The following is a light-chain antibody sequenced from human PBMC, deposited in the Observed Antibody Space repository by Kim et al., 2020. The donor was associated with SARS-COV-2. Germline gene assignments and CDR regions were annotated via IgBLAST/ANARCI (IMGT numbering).Light chain of an antibody. Sequence: SYELTQPPSVSVSPGQTASITCGGDKIGGKSVCWYQQKPGQAPVLVIYYDSNRPSGIPERFSGSNSGNTATLTISGTQARDEADYYCQAWDSSCVVLGGG. CDR3: QAWDSSCVV. CDR1: KIGGKS. J-gene: IGLJ2*01. V-gene: IGLV3-1*01. CDR2: YDS.